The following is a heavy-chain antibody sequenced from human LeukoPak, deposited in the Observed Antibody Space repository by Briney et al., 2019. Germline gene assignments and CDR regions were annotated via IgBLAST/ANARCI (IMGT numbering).Heavy chain of an antibody. CDR1: GYTFTSYY. J-gene: IGHJ4*02. CDR2: INPSSDST. D-gene: IGHD3-10*01. CDR3: ARDFAYGSGSTHFDY. Sequence: ASVKVSCKASGYTFTSYYLHWVRQAPGQGLERMGIINPSSDSTKYAQKFQGRVTMTRDTSTSTVYMELSSLRSEDTAVYYCARDFAYGSGSTHFDYWGQGTLVTVSS. V-gene: IGHV1-46*01.